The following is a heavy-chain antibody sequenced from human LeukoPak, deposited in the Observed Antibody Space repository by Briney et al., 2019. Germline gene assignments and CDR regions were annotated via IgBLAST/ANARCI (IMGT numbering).Heavy chain of an antibody. CDR2: ISYDGSNK. CDR3: ARDRSAARLGWALDI. V-gene: IGHV3-30*04. J-gene: IGHJ3*02. Sequence: PGGSLRLSCAASGFTFSSYAMHWVRQAPGKGLEWVAVISYDGSNKYYADSVKGRFTISRDNSKNTLYLQMNSLRAEDTAVYYCARDRSAARLGWALDIWGQGTMVTVSS. CDR1: GFTFSSYA. D-gene: IGHD6-6*01.